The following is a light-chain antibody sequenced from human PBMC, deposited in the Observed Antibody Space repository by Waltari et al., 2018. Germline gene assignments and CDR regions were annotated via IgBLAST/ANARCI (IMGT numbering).Light chain of an antibody. CDR3: QQYNTWPRT. CDR1: QSVSSN. CDR2: GAS. Sequence: EIVMAQSPPTPSVPPGERASLCCRASQSVSSNLAWYQQKRGQAPRLLIYGASTRATGIPARFSGSGSGTEFTLTISSLQSEDFAVYYCQQYNTWPRTFGQGTKLEIK. V-gene: IGKV3-15*01. J-gene: IGKJ2*01.